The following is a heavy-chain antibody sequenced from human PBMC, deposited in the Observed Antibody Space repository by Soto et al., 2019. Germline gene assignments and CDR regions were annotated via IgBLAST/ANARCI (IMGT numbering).Heavy chain of an antibody. Sequence: PSETLSLTCTVSGGSISSSGYYWGWIRQPPGKGLEWIGSIYYSGSTYYNPSLKSRVTISVDTSKNQFSLKLSSVTAADTAVYYCASGYSSGYYYYYYGMDVWGQGTTVTVSS. CDR1: GGSISSSGYY. J-gene: IGHJ6*02. CDR3: ASGYSSGYYYYYYGMDV. CDR2: IYYSGST. V-gene: IGHV4-39*01. D-gene: IGHD6-19*01.